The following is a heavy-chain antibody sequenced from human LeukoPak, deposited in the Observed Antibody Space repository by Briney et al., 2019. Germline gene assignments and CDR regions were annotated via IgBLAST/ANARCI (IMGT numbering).Heavy chain of an antibody. J-gene: IGHJ6*02. CDR3: VKQGYCSGGSCHGDYYYGMDV. V-gene: IGHV3-23*01. D-gene: IGHD2-15*01. CDR1: GFTFSSYA. CDR2: ISGSGGST. Sequence: GGSLRLSCAASGFTFSSYAMSWVRQAPGKGLEWVSVISGSGGSTYYADSVKGRFTMSRDNSKNTLYLQMSSLRVEDTAVYYCVKQGYCSGGSCHGDYYYGMDVWGQGTTVTVSS.